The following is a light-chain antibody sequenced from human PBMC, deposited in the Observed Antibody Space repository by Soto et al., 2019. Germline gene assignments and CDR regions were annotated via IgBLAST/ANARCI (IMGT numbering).Light chain of an antibody. CDR3: TSYAGSGLV. V-gene: IGLV2-8*01. Sequence: QSALTQPPSASGSPGQSVTISCTGTSSNVGGYNYVSWYQQHPGKAPKLMIYEVSKRPSGVPDRFSGSKSGNTAALTGSGLQAEDEADYYCTSYAGSGLVFGGGTKLTVL. CDR1: SSNVGGYNY. J-gene: IGLJ2*01. CDR2: EVS.